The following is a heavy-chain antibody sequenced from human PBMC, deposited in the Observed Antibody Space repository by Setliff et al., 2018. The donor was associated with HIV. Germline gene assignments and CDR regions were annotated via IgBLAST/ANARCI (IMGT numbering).Heavy chain of an antibody. CDR3: AKDHRVVSYYYDSSGYDY. CDR1: GFTFSSYS. CDR2: ISSSSSTI. V-gene: IGHV3-48*01. J-gene: IGHJ4*02. Sequence: GGSLRLSCAASGFTFSSYSMNWVRQAPGKGLEWVSYISSSSSTIYYADSVKGRFTISRDNSKNTLYLQMNSLRAEDTAMYYCAKDHRVVSYYYDSSGYDYWGQGTLVTVS. D-gene: IGHD3-22*01.